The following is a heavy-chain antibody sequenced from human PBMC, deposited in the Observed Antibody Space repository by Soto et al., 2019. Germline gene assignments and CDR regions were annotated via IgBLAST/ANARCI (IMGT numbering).Heavy chain of an antibody. J-gene: IGHJ4*02. CDR2: IYPGDSDT. Sequence: GESLKISCKGSGYSFTNYWIGWVRQMPGKGLEWMGIIYPGDSDTRYSPSFQGQVTISADKSISTAYLQWSSLKASDTAMYYCARRRYCSGPSCEDFYYWGQGSLATVSS. V-gene: IGHV5-51*01. CDR3: ARRRYCSGPSCEDFYY. D-gene: IGHD2-15*01. CDR1: GYSFTNYW.